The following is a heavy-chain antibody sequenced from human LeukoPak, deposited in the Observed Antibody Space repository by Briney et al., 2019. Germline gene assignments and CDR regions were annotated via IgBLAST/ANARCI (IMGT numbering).Heavy chain of an antibody. CDR3: ARALRGYCSGGSCYDY. V-gene: IGHV3-7*04. D-gene: IGHD2-15*01. CDR2: IKQDGSEK. J-gene: IGHJ4*02. CDR1: GFTCSSFS. Sequence: GGSLRLSCAASGFTCSSFSMSWVRQAPGKGLEWVANIKQDGSEKYYVDSVKGRFTISRDNAKNSLYLQMNSLRAEDTAVYYCARALRGYCSGGSCYDYWGQGTLVTVSS.